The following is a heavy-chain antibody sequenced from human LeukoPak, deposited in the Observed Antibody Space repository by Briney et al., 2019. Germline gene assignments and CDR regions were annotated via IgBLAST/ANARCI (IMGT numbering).Heavy chain of an antibody. CDR3: ARTAAAGPGWFDP. V-gene: IGHV4-34*09. D-gene: IGHD6-13*01. CDR2: INHSGST. CDR1: GGSFSGYY. Sequence: SETLSLTCAVYGGSFSGYYWSWIRQPPGKGLEWIGEINHSGSTNYNPSLKSRVTISVDTSKNQFSLKLSSVTAADTAVYYCARTAAAGPGWFDPWGQGTLVTVSP. J-gene: IGHJ5*02.